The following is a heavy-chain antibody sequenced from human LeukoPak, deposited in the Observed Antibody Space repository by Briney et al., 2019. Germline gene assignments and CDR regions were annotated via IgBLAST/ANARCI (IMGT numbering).Heavy chain of an antibody. D-gene: IGHD2-15*01. CDR2: IYPGDSDT. J-gene: IGHJ4*02. V-gene: IGHV5-51*01. CDR3: ARQAWLVVAPDY. CDR1: GSSFTSYW. Sequence: GESLKISCQGSGSSFTSYWIGWVRQLPGKGLEWMGIIYPGDSDTRYSPSFQGQVTISADKSISTAYLQWSSLKASDTAMYYCARQAWLVVAPDYWGQGTLVTVSS.